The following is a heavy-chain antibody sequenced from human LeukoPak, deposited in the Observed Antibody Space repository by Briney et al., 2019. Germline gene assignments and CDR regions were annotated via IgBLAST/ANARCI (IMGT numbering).Heavy chain of an antibody. V-gene: IGHV1-8*01. CDR1: GYAFTSYD. D-gene: IGHD6-19*01. CDR3: ARGRRIAVAGNSAYYFDY. Sequence: ASVKVSCKASGYAFTSYDIHWVRQATGQGLEWMGWMNPNSGNTGYAQKFQGRVTMTRNTSISTAYMELSSLRSEDTAVYYCARGRRIAVAGNSAYYFDYWGQGTLVTVSS. J-gene: IGHJ4*02. CDR2: MNPNSGNT.